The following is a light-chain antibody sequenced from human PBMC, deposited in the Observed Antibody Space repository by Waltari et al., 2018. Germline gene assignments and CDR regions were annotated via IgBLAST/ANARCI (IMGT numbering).Light chain of an antibody. Sequence: PATLSVSPGEGATLSCRASQTTYTNLAWYQQKPGQVPRLLIYGSSTRATGIPARFSGSGSGTEFTLTISSLQSEDFAVYYCQQYSRCPLTFGGGTKVEIK. V-gene: IGKV3-15*01. CDR3: QQYSRCPLT. CDR1: QTTYTN. CDR2: GSS. J-gene: IGKJ4*01.